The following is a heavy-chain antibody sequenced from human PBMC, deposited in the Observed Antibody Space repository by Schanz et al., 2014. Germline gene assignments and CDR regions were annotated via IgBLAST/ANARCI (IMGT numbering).Heavy chain of an antibody. CDR2: VHYTGST. D-gene: IGHD3-16*02. Sequence: QVQLQEPGPGLVKPSETLSLVCSVSGVSIMSYHWNWIRQPPGKGLEWIGFVHYTGSTSYGPSLMSRVTLSVDTPKNQMSRKVNSVTAADTAVYYCAKWNDGYRGFDVWGQGTVVTVSS. V-gene: IGHV4-59*08. J-gene: IGHJ3*01. CDR1: GVSIMSYH. CDR3: AKWNDGYRGFDV.